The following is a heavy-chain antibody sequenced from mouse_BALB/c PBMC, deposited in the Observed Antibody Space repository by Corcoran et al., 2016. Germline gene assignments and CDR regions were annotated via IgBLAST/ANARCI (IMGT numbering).Heavy chain of an antibody. CDR2: INPYNGGT. D-gene: IGHD2-14*01. Sequence: EVQLQQSGPELVKPGASMKISCKASGYSFTGYTMNWVKQSHGKNLEWIGLINPYNGGTSYNQKFKGKATLTVDKSSSTAYMEHLSLISEDSAVYYCAGERYDGNLFFDYWGQGTTLIVSS. V-gene: IGHV1-18*01. CDR3: AGERYDGNLFFDY. J-gene: IGHJ2*01. CDR1: GYSFTGYT.